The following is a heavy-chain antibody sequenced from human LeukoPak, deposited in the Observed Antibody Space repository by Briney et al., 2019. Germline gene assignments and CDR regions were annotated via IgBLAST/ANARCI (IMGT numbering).Heavy chain of an antibody. Sequence: SETLSLTCAVSGYSISSGYYWGWIRPPPGKGLEWIGSIYHSGSTYYNPSLKSRVTISVDTSKNQFSLKLSSVTAADTAVYYCAREDYDILTGYSNFDYWGQGTLVTVSS. D-gene: IGHD3-9*01. V-gene: IGHV4-38-2*02. J-gene: IGHJ4*02. CDR1: GYSISSGYY. CDR3: AREDYDILTGYSNFDY. CDR2: IYHSGST.